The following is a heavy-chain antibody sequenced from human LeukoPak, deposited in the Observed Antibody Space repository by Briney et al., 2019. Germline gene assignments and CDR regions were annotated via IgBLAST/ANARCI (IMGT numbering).Heavy chain of an antibody. CDR3: ARVTTYYDFWSGYSKSNWFDP. CDR1: GGSFSSSNW. Sequence: PSETLSLTCAVYGGSFSSSNWWSWVRQPPGKGLEWIGEIYHSGSTNYNPSLKSRVTISVDKSKNQFSLKLSSVTAADTAVYYCARVTTYYDFWSGYSKSNWFDPWGQGTLVTVSS. D-gene: IGHD3-3*01. V-gene: IGHV4-4*02. J-gene: IGHJ5*02. CDR2: IYHSGST.